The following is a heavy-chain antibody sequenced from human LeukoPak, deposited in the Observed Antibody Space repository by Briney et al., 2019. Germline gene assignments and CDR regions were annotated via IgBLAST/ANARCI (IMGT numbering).Heavy chain of an antibody. Sequence: PSETLCLSCAVPGVSINNYYWSWVRQPPGKGLEWVGYIYYSGSTNYNPTLKSRVTISKDTSKKQVALKMTSLTAADTAVYYCGRGSNALDPWGQGTLVTVSS. J-gene: IGHJ5*02. D-gene: IGHD1-1*01. CDR1: GVSINNYY. V-gene: IGHV4-59*01. CDR2: IYYSGST. CDR3: GRGSNALDP.